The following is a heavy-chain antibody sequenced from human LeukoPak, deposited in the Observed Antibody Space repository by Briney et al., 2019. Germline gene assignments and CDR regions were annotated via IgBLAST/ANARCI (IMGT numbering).Heavy chain of an antibody. J-gene: IGHJ4*02. CDR1: GDSISSYY. Sequence: SETLSLTCTVSGDSISSYYCSWIRQPPGKGLEWIGYIYYSGSTNYNPSLKSRVTISVDTSKNQFSLKLSSVTAADTAVYYCARVTGYDWESSYDYWGQGTLVTVSS. CDR2: IYYSGST. CDR3: ARVTGYDWESSYDY. V-gene: IGHV4-59*01. D-gene: IGHD5-12*01.